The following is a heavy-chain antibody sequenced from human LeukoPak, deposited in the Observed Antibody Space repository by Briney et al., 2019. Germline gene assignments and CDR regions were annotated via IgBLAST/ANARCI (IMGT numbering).Heavy chain of an antibody. D-gene: IGHD3-10*01. CDR1: GFTFSSYG. CDR2: IWYDGSNK. V-gene: IGHV3-33*01. CDR3: ARAMGSGGYRYYYGMDV. J-gene: IGHJ6*04. Sequence: PGRSLRLSCAASGFTFSSYGMHWVRQAPGKGLEWVAVIWYDGSNKYYADSVKGRFTISRDNSKNTLYLQMNSLRAEDTAVYYCARAMGSGGYRYYYGMDVWGKGTTVTVSS.